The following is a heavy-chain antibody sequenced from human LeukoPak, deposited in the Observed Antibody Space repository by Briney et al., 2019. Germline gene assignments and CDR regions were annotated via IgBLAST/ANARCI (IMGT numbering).Heavy chain of an antibody. D-gene: IGHD4-17*01. CDR2: IYHSGTT. CDR1: GYSISSGYY. J-gene: IGHJ4*02. Sequence: SETLSLTCAVSGYSISSGYYWGWIRQPPGKGLEWIGSIYHSGTTYYNPSLKSRVTISVDTSKKQFSLKLSSVTAADTAVYYCARLPTTGWVDYWCQGTLVTVSS. V-gene: IGHV4-38-2*01. CDR3: ARLPTTGWVDY.